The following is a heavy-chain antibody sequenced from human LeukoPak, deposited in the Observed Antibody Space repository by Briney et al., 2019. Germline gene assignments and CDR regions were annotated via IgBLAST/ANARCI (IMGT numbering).Heavy chain of an antibody. CDR3: AREPVKRAYCGGDCSDAFDI. CDR2: IYYSGST. CDR1: GGSISSYY. J-gene: IGHJ3*02. V-gene: IGHV4-59*01. D-gene: IGHD2-21*02. Sequence: SETLSLTCTVSGGSISSYYWSWIRQPPGKGLEWIGYIYYSGSTNYNPSLKSRVTISVDTSKNQFSLKLSSVTAADTAVYYCAREPVKRAYCGGDCSDAFDIWGQGTMVTVSS.